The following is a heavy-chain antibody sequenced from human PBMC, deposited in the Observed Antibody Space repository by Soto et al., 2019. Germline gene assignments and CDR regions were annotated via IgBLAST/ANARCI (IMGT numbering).Heavy chain of an antibody. CDR3: ATSVGWGGDYNWFDP. CDR2: IYYSGST. J-gene: IGHJ5*02. Sequence: QVQLQESGPGLVKPSQTLSLTCTVSGGSISSGGYYWSWIRKHPGKGLEWIGYIYYSGSTYYNPSLKSRVTISVDMSKNQFSLKLSSVTAADTAVYYCATSVGWGGDYNWFDPWGQGTLVTVSS. V-gene: IGHV4-31*03. D-gene: IGHD3-16*01. CDR1: GGSISSGGYY.